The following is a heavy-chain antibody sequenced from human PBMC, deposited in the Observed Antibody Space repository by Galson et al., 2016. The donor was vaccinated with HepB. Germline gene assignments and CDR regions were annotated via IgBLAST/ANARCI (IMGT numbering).Heavy chain of an antibody. Sequence: SLRLSCAASGFRLSSYSMNWVRQAPGKGLEWVSSISAFGPYKYYPDSVKGRFTISRDNAENSLYLQMDSLKLDDTAVYYCARDVAGNFDSWGQGTPVTVSS. J-gene: IGHJ4*02. V-gene: IGHV3-21*01. CDR3: ARDVAGNFDS. CDR2: ISAFGPYK. CDR1: GFRLSSYS. D-gene: IGHD6-19*01.